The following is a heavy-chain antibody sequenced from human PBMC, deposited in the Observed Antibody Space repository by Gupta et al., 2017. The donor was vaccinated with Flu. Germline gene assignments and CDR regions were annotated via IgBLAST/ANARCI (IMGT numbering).Heavy chain of an antibody. V-gene: IGHV3-11*05. CDR3: ATEKHSSGWYTFDY. Sequence: QVQLVASAGGVLTPGGSLRLSCPASGFTFSDYSMRWIRQAPGKGLEWVSYISSSSSYTNYADSVKGRFTISRDNAKNSLYLQMNSLRAEDTAVYYCATEKHSSGWYTFDYWGQGTLVTVSS. D-gene: IGHD6-19*01. CDR2: ISSSSSYT. J-gene: IGHJ4*02. CDR1: GFTFSDYS.